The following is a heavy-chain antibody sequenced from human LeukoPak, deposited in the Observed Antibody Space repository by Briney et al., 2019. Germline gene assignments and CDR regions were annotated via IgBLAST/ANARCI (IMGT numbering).Heavy chain of an antibody. CDR2: IYYSGSI. CDR1: GGSISSYY. J-gene: IGHJ4*02. Sequence: PSETLSLTCTVSGGSISSYYWSWIRQPPGKGLEWIGYIYYSGSINYNPSLKSRVTISVDTSKNQFSLKLSSVTAADTAVYYCARASSLWFGELSLDYWGQGTLVTVSS. D-gene: IGHD3-10*01. V-gene: IGHV4-59*01. CDR3: ARASSLWFGELSLDY.